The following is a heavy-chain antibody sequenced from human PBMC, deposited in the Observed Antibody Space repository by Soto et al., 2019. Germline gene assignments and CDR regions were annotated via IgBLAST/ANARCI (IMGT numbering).Heavy chain of an antibody. J-gene: IGHJ3*02. CDR1: GYTFTNYY. Sequence: AASVKVSCKASGYTFTNYYMHWVRQAPGQGLEWMGIINPSGGSTSYAQKFQGRVTMTRDTSTSTVYMELSSLRSEDTAVYYCARDPARPRPARYSGYKGDAFDIWGQGTMVTVSS. V-gene: IGHV1-46*01. D-gene: IGHD5-12*01. CDR3: ARDPARPRPARYSGYKGDAFDI. CDR2: INPSGGST.